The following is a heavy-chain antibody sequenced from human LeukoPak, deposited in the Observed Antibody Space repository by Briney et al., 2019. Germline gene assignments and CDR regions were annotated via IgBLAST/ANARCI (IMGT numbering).Heavy chain of an antibody. CDR3: ARGGSMVRGAYAYGMDV. V-gene: IGHV1-8*01. CDR2: MNPNSGNT. D-gene: IGHD3-10*01. CDR1: GYTFTSYD. J-gene: IGHJ6*02. Sequence: ASVTVSCKTSGYTFTSYDINWVRQAAGQGLEWMGWMNPNSGNTGYAQKFQGRVTMTRNTSISTAYMELSSLRSEDTAVYYCARGGSMVRGAYAYGMDVWGQGTTVTVSS.